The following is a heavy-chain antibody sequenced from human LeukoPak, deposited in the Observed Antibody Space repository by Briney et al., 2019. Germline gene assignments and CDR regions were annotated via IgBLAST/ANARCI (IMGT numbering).Heavy chain of an antibody. Sequence: PGGSLRLSCAASGFTFSSYGMHWVRQAPGKGLEGVAVISYDGSNKYYADSVKGRFTISRDNSKNTLYLQMNSLRAEDTAVYYCAKWYYYGSGSYYWGQGTLVTVSS. CDR2: ISYDGSNK. J-gene: IGHJ4*02. CDR3: AKWYYYGSGSYY. CDR1: GFTFSSYG. V-gene: IGHV3-30*18. D-gene: IGHD3-10*01.